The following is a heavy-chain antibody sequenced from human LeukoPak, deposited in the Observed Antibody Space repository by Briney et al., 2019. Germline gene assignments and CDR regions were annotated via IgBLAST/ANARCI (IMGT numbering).Heavy chain of an antibody. CDR1: GYTLTELS. D-gene: IGHD4-17*01. CDR2: FDPEDGET. CDR3: ATAPLRSSSYYYYYMDV. V-gene: IGHV1-24*01. J-gene: IGHJ6*03. Sequence: ASVKVSCKVSGYTLTELSMHWVRQAPGKGLEWMGGFDPEDGETIYAQKFQGRVTMTEDTSTDTAYMELSSLRSEDTAVYYCATAPLRSSSYYYYYMDVWGKGTTVTVSS.